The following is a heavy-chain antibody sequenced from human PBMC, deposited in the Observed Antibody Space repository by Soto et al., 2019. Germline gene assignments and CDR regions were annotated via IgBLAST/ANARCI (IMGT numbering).Heavy chain of an antibody. J-gene: IGHJ4*02. CDR2: IYWKDDK. CDR1: GFSLSTTGEG. CDR3: AQVDDVAALFAY. Sequence: QITLKESGPTLVKPTQTLTLTCTFSGFSLSTTGEGVGWIRQPPGKALEWLAVIYWKDDKSYSPSLKSRLTISKDTSNKQVVLTMMNMAPVDTGTYYCAQVDDVAALFAYLGQGTLVTVSS. D-gene: IGHD6-6*01. V-gene: IGHV2-5*01.